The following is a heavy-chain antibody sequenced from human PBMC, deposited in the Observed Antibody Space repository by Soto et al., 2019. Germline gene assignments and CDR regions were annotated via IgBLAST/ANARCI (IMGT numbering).Heavy chain of an antibody. Sequence: QVTLKESGPVLVKPTETLTLTCTVSGFSLSNARMGVSWIRQPPGKALEWLAHIFSNDEKSYSTSLKSRLTISKDTSKSQVVLTMTNMDPVDTATYYCARIPLSYYGSGSYSGYYYGMDVWGQGTTVTVSS. CDR1: GFSLSNARMG. CDR2: IFSNDEK. CDR3: ARIPLSYYGSGSYSGYYYGMDV. V-gene: IGHV2-26*01. D-gene: IGHD3-10*01. J-gene: IGHJ6*02.